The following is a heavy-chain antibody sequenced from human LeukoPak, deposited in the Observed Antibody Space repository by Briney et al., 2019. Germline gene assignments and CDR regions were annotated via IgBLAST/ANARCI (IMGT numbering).Heavy chain of an antibody. CDR3: ARDILSRDYYDSSGYLGY. V-gene: IGHV1-2*02. Sequence: ASVKVSCKASGYTFTDYYMHWVRQAPGQGLEWMGWINPNSGGTNYAQKFQGRVTMTRDTSISTAYMELSRLRSDDPAVYYCARDILSRDYYDSSGYLGYWGQGTLVTVSS. CDR1: GYTFTDYY. J-gene: IGHJ4*02. D-gene: IGHD3-22*01. CDR2: INPNSGGT.